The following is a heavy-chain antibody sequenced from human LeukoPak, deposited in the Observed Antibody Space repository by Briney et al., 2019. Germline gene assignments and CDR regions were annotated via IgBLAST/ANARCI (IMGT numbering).Heavy chain of an antibody. CDR3: ATQAEDYYDSSGSSWGAFDI. Sequence: ASVKVSCKASGYTFTSYGISWVRQAPGQGLEWMGCISSYNGNTNYAQTLQGRVTMTTDTSKSTAYMELRSLRSDDTAVYYCATQAEDYYDSSGSSWGAFDIWGQGTMVTVSS. V-gene: IGHV1-18*01. CDR2: ISSYNGNT. J-gene: IGHJ3*02. CDR1: GYTFTSYG. D-gene: IGHD3-22*01.